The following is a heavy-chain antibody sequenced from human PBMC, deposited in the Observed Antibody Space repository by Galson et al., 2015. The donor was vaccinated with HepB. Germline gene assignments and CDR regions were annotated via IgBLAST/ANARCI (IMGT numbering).Heavy chain of an antibody. CDR1: GFTFSSYA. J-gene: IGHJ6*02. D-gene: IGHD6-13*01. CDR3: ARDYASSWYFNHYYGMDV. CDR2: ISYDGSNK. V-gene: IGHV3-30*04. Sequence: LRLSCAASGFTFSSYAIHWVRQAPGKGLEWVAVISYDGSNKYYADSVKGRFTMSGDNSKNTLYLQMNSLRAEDPAVYYCARDYASSWYFNHYYGMDVWGQGTTVTGSS.